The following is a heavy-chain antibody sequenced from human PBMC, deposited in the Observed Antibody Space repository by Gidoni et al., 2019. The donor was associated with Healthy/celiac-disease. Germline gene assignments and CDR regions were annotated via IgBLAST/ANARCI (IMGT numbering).Heavy chain of an antibody. CDR3: ARDSGPLQIGPTLDV. D-gene: IGHD4-4*01. V-gene: IGHV3-53*01. CDR2: IYSGGST. J-gene: IGHJ6*02. Sequence: EVQLVESGGGLIQPGGSLRLSCAASGFTVSSNYMSWVRQAPGKGLEWVSVIYSGGSTYYADSVKDRFTISRDNSKNTLYLQMNSLRAEDTAVYYCARDSGPLQIGPTLDVWGQGTTVTVSS. CDR1: GFTVSSNY.